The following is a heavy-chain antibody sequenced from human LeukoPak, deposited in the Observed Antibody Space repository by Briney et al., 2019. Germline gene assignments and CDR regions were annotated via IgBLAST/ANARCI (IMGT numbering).Heavy chain of an antibody. V-gene: IGHV1-18*01. Sequence: ASVKVSCKASGYTFTSYGISWVRQAPGQGLEWMGWISAYNGNTNYAQKLQGRVTMTTDTSTSTAYMELRNLRSDDTAVYYCARSLSAYDAFDIWGQGTMVTVSS. J-gene: IGHJ3*02. CDR1: GYTFTSYG. CDR2: ISAYNGNT. D-gene: IGHD3-16*01. CDR3: ARSLSAYDAFDI.